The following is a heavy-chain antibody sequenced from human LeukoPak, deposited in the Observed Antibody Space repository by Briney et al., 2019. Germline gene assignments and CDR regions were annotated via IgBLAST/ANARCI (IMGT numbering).Heavy chain of an antibody. V-gene: IGHV3-23*01. D-gene: IGHD6-13*01. Sequence: GGSLRLSCAASGFTFSTYAMTWVRQPPGKGLEWVSAISGSGGSTYYANSVKGRFTISRDNSKDTLYLQMNSLRAEDTAVYYCAKDSRIPAGGTEPSDYWGQGTRVTVSS. J-gene: IGHJ4*02. CDR3: AKDSRIPAGGTEPSDY. CDR1: GFTFSTYA. CDR2: ISGSGGST.